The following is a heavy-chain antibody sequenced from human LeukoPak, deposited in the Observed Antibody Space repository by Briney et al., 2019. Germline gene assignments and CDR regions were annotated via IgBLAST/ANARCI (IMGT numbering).Heavy chain of an antibody. D-gene: IGHD4/OR15-4a*01. Sequence: SETLSLTCTVSGGSISSSSYYWGWIRQPPGKGLEWIGSIYYSGSTYYNPSLKSRVTISVDTSKNQFSLKLSSVTAADTAVYYCASMGLGYFDYWGQGTLVTVSS. CDR1: GGSISSSSYY. CDR2: IYYSGST. CDR3: ASMGLGYFDY. V-gene: IGHV4-39*01. J-gene: IGHJ4*02.